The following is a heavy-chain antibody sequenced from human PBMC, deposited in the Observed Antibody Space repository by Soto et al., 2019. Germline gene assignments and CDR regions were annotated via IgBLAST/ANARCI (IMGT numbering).Heavy chain of an antibody. CDR3: AHKGGRGAGMDV. Sequence: QITLKESGPPLVRPTQTLTLTCTFSGFSLSTSGVGVTWIRQPPGKALEWLALIYWDDDERYSPSLKSRLTITKDTSKNQVVLTMTNMDPVDAATYYCAHKGGRGAGMDVWGQGTTVIVFS. CDR1: GFSLSTSGVG. J-gene: IGHJ6*02. CDR2: IYWDDDE. D-gene: IGHD3-16*01. V-gene: IGHV2-5*02.